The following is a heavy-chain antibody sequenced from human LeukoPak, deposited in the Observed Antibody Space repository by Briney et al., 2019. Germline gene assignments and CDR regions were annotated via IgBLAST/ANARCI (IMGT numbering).Heavy chain of an antibody. D-gene: IGHD5-18*01. J-gene: IGHJ4*02. CDR1: GFTLGGHD. CDR3: VREARGYHYTYFDY. Sequence: EGSLRLSCTASGFTLGGHDMHWVRQTTGDGLEWVAAVSAGHHAFYAGSVKGRFTVSREDAKNSLYLQMNSLRAGDTAVYYCVREARGYHYTYFDYWGQGSLVTVSS. V-gene: IGHV3-13*01. CDR2: VSAGHHA.